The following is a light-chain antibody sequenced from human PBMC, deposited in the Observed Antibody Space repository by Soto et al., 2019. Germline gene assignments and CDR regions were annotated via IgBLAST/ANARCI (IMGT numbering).Light chain of an antibody. V-gene: IGLV2-14*03. CDR3: SSFTTSSTLI. Sequence: QSALTQPASVCGSPGQAITISCTGTSSDVGRYNYVSWYQQYSGKAPKLMIYGVTNRPSGVSDRFSGSKSGNTASLTISGLQAEDEGDYYCSSFTTSSTLIFGGGTKLTVL. CDR1: SSDVGRYNY. CDR2: GVT. J-gene: IGLJ2*01.